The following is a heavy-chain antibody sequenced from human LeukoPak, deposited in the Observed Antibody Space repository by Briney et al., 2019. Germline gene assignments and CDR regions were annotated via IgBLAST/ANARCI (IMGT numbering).Heavy chain of an antibody. CDR1: GYTFTGYY. CDR3: ARTYYYGSGSSLRDY. J-gene: IGHJ4*02. Sequence: ASVKVSCKASGYTFTGYYMHWVRQAPGQGLEWMGWINPNSGGTNYAQKFQGRVTMTRDTSISTAYMELSRLRSDDTAVYYCARTYYYGSGSSLRDYWGQGTLVTVSS. D-gene: IGHD3-10*01. CDR2: INPNSGGT. V-gene: IGHV1-2*02.